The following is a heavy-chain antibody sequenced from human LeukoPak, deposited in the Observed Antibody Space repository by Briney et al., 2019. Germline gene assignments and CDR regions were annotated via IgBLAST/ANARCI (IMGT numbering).Heavy chain of an antibody. CDR1: GFTLSSYS. D-gene: IGHD6-19*01. CDR2: ISSSSSYI. Sequence: GGSLRLSCAASGFTLSSYSMNWVRQAPGKGLEWVSSISSSSSYIYYADSVKGRFTISRDNAKNSLYLQMDSLRAEDTAVYYCAREGSSGWSLDYWGQGTLVTVSS. V-gene: IGHV3-21*01. CDR3: AREGSSGWSLDY. J-gene: IGHJ4*02.